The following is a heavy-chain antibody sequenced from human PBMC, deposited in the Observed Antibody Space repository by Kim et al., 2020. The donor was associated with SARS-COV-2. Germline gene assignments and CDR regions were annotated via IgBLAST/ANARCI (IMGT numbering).Heavy chain of an antibody. D-gene: IGHD3-10*01. CDR2: VRQDGDDS. CDR3: ARGGVPYSFDS. J-gene: IGHJ3*02. CDR1: GFTFGNYY. Sequence: GGSLRLSCAASGFTFGNYYMNWVRLTPEKGLQWVANVRQDGDDSYFVDSVKGRFTISRDNAKSLLYLQMNSLRADDTAIYYCARGGVPYSFDSWGQGTRVSVSS. V-gene: IGHV3-7*04.